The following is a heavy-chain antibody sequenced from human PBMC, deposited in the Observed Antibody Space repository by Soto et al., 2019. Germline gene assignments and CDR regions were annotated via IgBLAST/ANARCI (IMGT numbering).Heavy chain of an antibody. V-gene: IGHV3-33*01. CDR3: ARVVVTPGHSSGWSDY. J-gene: IGHJ4*02. CDR2: IWYDGSNK. D-gene: IGHD6-19*01. Sequence: GGSLRLSCAASGFTFSSYGMHWVRQAPGRGLEWVAVIWYDGSNKYYADSVKGRFTISRDNSKNTLYLQMNSLRAEDTAVYYCARVVVTPGHSSGWSDYWGQGTLVTVSS. CDR1: GFTFSSYG.